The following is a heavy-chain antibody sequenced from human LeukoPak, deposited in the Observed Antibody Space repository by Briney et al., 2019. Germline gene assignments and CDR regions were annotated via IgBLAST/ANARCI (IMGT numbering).Heavy chain of an antibody. Sequence: ASMKVSCKASGYTFTNFDINWVRQATGQGLEWVGRMSPNSGNTVYAQKFQGRVTLTRNTSIGTAYMELSSLTSEDTAVYYCAKSPHPTVVTATLPVNFFDSWGQGTLVTVSS. J-gene: IGHJ5*01. V-gene: IGHV1-8*02. D-gene: IGHD4-23*01. CDR2: MSPNSGNT. CDR1: GYTFTNFD. CDR3: AKSPHPTVVTATLPVNFFDS.